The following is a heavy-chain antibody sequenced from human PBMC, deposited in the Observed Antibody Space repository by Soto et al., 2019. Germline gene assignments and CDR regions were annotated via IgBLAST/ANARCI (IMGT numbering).Heavy chain of an antibody. D-gene: IGHD6-13*01. J-gene: IGHJ4*02. V-gene: IGHV4-59*08. CDR1: GGSISSYY. CDR2: IYYSGST. CDR3: ARFSYSSGWYYFDY. Sequence: PSETLSLTCTVSGGSISSYYWSWIRQPPGKGLEWVGYIYYSGSTNHNPSLKSRVTISVDTSKQQFSLKLSSVTAADTAVYYCARFSYSSGWYYFDYWGQGTLVTVSS.